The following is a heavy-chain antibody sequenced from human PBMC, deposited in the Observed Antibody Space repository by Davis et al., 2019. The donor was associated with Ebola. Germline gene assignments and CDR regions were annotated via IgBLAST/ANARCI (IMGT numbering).Heavy chain of an antibody. CDR2: ISSSSSYI. CDR3: ARDPDMVRGVGNYYFDY. CDR1: GFTFSSYS. J-gene: IGHJ4*02. D-gene: IGHD3-10*01. V-gene: IGHV3-21*01. Sequence: PGGSLRLSCAASGFTFSSYSMNWVRQAPGKGLEWVSSISSSSSYIYYADSVKGRFTISRDNAKNSLYLQMNSLRAEDTAVYYCARDPDMVRGVGNYYFDYWGQGTLVTVSS.